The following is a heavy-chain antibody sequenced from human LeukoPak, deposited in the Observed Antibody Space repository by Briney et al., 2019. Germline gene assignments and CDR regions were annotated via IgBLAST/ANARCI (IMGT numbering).Heavy chain of an antibody. V-gene: IGHV3-21*01. CDR3: ARRDTRYNWFDP. CDR1: GFTFSRYS. Sequence: GGSLRLSCVVSGFTFSRYSMNWVRQAPGKGLEWVSSISSSGSYIYYADSVKGRFTVSRDNAKNSLYLQMNSLRAEDTAVYYCARRDTRYNWFDPWGQGTLVTVSS. CDR2: ISSSGSYI. J-gene: IGHJ5*02.